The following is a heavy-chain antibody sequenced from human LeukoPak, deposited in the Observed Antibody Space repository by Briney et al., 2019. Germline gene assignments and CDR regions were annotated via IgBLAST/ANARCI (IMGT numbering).Heavy chain of an antibody. D-gene: IGHD3-22*01. Sequence: ASVKVSCKASGYTFTGYYMHWVRQAPGQGLEWMGWINPNSGGTNYAQKFQGRVTMTRDTSISTAYMELSRLRSDDTAVYYCARGVNTYYYDSSGKNWFDPWGQGTLVTVSS. CDR2: INPNSGGT. V-gene: IGHV1-2*02. CDR1: GYTFTGYY. CDR3: ARGVNTYYYDSSGKNWFDP. J-gene: IGHJ5*02.